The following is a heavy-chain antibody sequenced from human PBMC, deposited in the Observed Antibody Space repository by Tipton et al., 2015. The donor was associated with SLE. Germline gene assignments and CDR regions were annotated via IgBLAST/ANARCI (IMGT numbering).Heavy chain of an antibody. V-gene: IGHV3-49*03. D-gene: IGHD6-13*01. CDR3: GREAAVWLYYDY. CDR1: GFTFGNYA. Sequence: SLRLSCTASGFTFGNYAMSWFRQAPGKGLEWVGFIRSKAYGGTTAYAASVKGRVTISRDDSKSIAYLQMNSLKTEDTAVYYCGREAAVWLYYDYWGQGTLVTVSS. CDR2: IRSKAYGGTT. J-gene: IGHJ4*02.